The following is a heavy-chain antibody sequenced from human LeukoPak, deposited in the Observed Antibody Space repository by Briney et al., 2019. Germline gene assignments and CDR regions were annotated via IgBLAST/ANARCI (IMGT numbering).Heavy chain of an antibody. D-gene: IGHD2-2*01. CDR3: ARGSTYFDY. CDR1: EGTFSSYA. Sequence: SVKVSFKASEGTFSSYAINWVRQAPGQGLEWMGGIIPMLGTANYAQKFQGRVTMTTDESTSTAYMELSSLRSEDTAVYYCARGSTYFDYWSQGTLVTVSS. J-gene: IGHJ4*02. V-gene: IGHV1-69*05. CDR2: IIPMLGTA.